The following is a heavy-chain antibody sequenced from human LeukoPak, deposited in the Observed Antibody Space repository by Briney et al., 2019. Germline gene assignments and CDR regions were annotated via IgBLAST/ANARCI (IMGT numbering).Heavy chain of an antibody. CDR3: VTRRDHGDVGRGCLDF. J-gene: IGHJ4*02. CDR2: ISSSAGTI. D-gene: IGHD4-17*01. CDR1: GFTFTGSE. Sequence: QPGGSLRLSGAGSGFTFTGSEMNWGRQAPGKGLGWSSYISSSAGTIYYADSVKGRSTISRDNAKNSLYLQMTSLRAEATSSHYRVTRRDHGDVGRGCLDFWGQGALVTVSS. V-gene: IGHV3-48*03.